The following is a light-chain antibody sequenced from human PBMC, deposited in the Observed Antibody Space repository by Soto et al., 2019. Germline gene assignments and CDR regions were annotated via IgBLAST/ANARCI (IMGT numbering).Light chain of an antibody. V-gene: IGKV3-15*01. CDR3: QTYNHRPQGVT. CDR1: QRVSSN. Sequence: ELVMTQSPATLSVSPGERATLACRASQRVSSNLAWYQQKPGQAPRLLIYGASTRATGIPARFSGRGSGTEFTLAISSLQPEDFSVCYCQTYNHRPQGVTFGQGTNVEIK. J-gene: IGKJ1*01. CDR2: GAS.